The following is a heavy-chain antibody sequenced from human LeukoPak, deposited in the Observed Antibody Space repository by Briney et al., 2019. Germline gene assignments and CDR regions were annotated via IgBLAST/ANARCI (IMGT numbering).Heavy chain of an antibody. CDR3: AREGPIAAAGLAYYYYGMDV. V-gene: IGHV1-2*02. J-gene: IGHJ6*02. D-gene: IGHD6-13*01. CDR2: INPNSGGT. CDR1: GYTFTGYY. Sequence: ASVKVSCKASGYTFTGYYMHWVRQAPGQGLEWMGWINPNSGGTNYAQKFQGRVTMTRDTSISTAYMELSRLRSDDTAVYYCAREGPIAAAGLAYYYYGMDVWGQGTTVTVSS.